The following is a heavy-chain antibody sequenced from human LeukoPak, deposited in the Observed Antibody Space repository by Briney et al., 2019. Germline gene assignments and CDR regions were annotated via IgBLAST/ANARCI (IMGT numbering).Heavy chain of an antibody. CDR2: VKQDGSRK. D-gene: IGHD3-16*01. V-gene: IGHV3-7*04. Sequence: PGGSLRLSCAASGFTFSTYWMDWVRQAPGKGLEWVANVKQDGSRKYYVDSVKGRFTISRDNARNSLYLEMNSLGVEDTAVYYCARDWGDESRGQFDAFDIWGQGTRVTVSS. CDR3: ARDWGDESRGQFDAFDI. CDR1: GFTFSTYW. J-gene: IGHJ3*02.